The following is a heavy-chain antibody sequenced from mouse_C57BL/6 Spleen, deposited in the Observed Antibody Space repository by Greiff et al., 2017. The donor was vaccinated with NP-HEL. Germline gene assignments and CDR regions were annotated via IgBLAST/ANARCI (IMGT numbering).Heavy chain of an antibody. D-gene: IGHD2-12*01. J-gene: IGHJ2*01. V-gene: IGHV1-4*01. CDR2: INPSSGYT. Sequence: VHLVESGAELARPGASVKMSCKASGYTFTSYTMHWVKQRPGQGLEWIGYINPSSGYTKYNQKFKDKATLTADKSSSTAYMQLSSLTSEDSAVYYCARWNSFDYWGQGTTLTVSS. CDR1: GYTFTSYT. CDR3: ARWNSFDY.